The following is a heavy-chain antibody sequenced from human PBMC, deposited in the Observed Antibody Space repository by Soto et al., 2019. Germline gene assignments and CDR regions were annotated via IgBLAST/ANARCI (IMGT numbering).Heavy chain of an antibody. CDR2: TSGSGGSF. J-gene: IGHJ4*02. V-gene: IGHV3-23*01. D-gene: IGHD3-3*01. Sequence: EVQLLESGGGSVQPGGALRLSCAASGFTISMSDMGWVRQAPGKGLEWVSTSGSGGSFHYADSVKGRFSISRDNSNSIMYLQMNSLRTDDTAFYYCAKYEGRALDYWGQGTLVSVSP. CDR3: AKYEGRALDY. CDR1: GFTISMSD.